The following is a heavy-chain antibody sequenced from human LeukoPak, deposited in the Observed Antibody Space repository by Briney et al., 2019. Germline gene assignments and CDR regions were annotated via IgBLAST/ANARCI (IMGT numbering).Heavy chain of an antibody. CDR2: IHYSGSV. V-gene: IGHV4-34*01. D-gene: IGHD3-10*01. CDR1: GGSFSGYY. CDR3: ARGQWFRAF. J-gene: IGHJ4*02. Sequence: SETLSLTCTVYGGSFSGYYWTWIRQPPGKGLEWIGEIHYSGSVTYNPSLETRVTISVDTSKNQFSLRINSVTAADTAVYYCARGQWFRAFWRRGTPVTVSS.